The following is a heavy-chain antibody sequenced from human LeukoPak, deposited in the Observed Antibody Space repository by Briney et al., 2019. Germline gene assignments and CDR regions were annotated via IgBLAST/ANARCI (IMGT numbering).Heavy chain of an antibody. CDR2: IGSSGSTI. CDR1: GFTFSSYE. D-gene: IGHD6-19*01. CDR3: ARERGSGWYKEGIFDY. Sequence: PGGSLRLSCAASGFTFSSYEMNWVRQAPGKGLEWVSYIGSSGSTIYYADSVKGRFTISRDNAKNSLYLQMNSLRAEDTAVYYCARERGSGWYKEGIFDYWGQGTLVTVSS. V-gene: IGHV3-48*03. J-gene: IGHJ4*02.